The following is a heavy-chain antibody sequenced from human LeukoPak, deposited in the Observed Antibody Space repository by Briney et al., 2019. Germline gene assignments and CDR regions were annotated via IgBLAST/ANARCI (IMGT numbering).Heavy chain of an antibody. CDR1: GFTFATYW. J-gene: IGHJ5*02. Sequence: GGSLRLSCAASGFTFATYWMGWVRQAPGKGLEWVANIKQDGSEQYYVDSVKGRFTISRDNAKNSLSLQMNSLRAEDTAVYYCARPLMYYYGSETYFWFDPWGQGTLVTVSS. D-gene: IGHD3-10*01. V-gene: IGHV3-7*01. CDR2: IKQDGSEQ. CDR3: ARPLMYYYGSETYFWFDP.